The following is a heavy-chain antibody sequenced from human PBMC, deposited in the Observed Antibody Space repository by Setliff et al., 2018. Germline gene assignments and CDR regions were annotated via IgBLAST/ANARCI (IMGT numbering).Heavy chain of an antibody. CDR3: ARIGARGVRGVSYFDY. J-gene: IGHJ4*02. D-gene: IGHD3-10*01. CDR1: GYTFAGYY. Sequence: ASVKVSCKASGYTFAGYYMHWVRQAPGQGLEWMGWINPNSGGTNYAQKFQGRVTMTRDTSISTAYMELSRLRSDDTAVYYCARIGARGVRGVSYFDYWGQGTLVTVSS. V-gene: IGHV1-2*02. CDR2: INPNSGGT.